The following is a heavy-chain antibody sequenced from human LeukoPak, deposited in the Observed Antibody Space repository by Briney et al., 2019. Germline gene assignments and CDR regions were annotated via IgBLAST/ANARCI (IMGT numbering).Heavy chain of an antibody. CDR1: GASITSYY. Sequence: SETLSLTCTVSGASITSYYWSWIRQPPGKALEWIGYIYYSGSTNYNPSLKSRVTISVDTSKNQFSLKLRSVTAADTAVYYCASEVVTSIEYFQHWGQGTLVTAS. J-gene: IGHJ1*01. CDR3: ASEVVTSIEYFQH. V-gene: IGHV4-59*01. D-gene: IGHD2-21*02. CDR2: IYYSGST.